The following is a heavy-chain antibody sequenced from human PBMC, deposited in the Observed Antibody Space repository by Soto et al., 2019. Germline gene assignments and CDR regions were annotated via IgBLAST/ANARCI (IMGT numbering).Heavy chain of an antibody. Sequence: SVKVSCKAPVYPLTSYDINLVRQAAGQGLEWMGWMNANSGNTGYAQKFQGRVTMTRNTSISTAYMELSSLRSEDTAVYYCARVGRFYDFWSGGIPNYYYGMDVWGQGTTVTVSS. V-gene: IGHV1-8*01. CDR1: VYPLTSYD. J-gene: IGHJ6*02. CDR3: ARVGRFYDFWSGGIPNYYYGMDV. D-gene: IGHD3-3*01. CDR2: MNANSGNT.